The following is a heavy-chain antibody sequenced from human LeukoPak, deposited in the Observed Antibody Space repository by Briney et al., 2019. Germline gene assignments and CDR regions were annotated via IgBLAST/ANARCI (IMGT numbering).Heavy chain of an antibody. CDR2: IYYSGTT. CDR3: ARVRRGFGESSKYYSYYYMDV. V-gene: IGHV4-39*02. CDR1: GGSISSSSYY. D-gene: IGHD3-10*01. J-gene: IGHJ6*03. Sequence: SETLSLTCTVSGGSISSSSYYWGWIRQPPGKGLEWIGNIYYSGTTYYNPSLKCRVTISEDTSKNHYSLNLGAVTAADTAVDYCARVRRGFGESSKYYSYYYMDVWGNGTTVTISS.